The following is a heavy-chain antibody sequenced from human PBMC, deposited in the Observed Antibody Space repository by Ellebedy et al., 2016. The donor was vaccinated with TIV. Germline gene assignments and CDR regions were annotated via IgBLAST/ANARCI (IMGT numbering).Heavy chain of an antibody. J-gene: IGHJ4*02. D-gene: IGHD1-26*01. CDR2: TRNKANSYNT. V-gene: IGHV3-72*01. Sequence: GESLKISXAASGFTFSDHYMDWVRQAPGKGLEWVGRTRNKANSYNTEYAASVKGRFTISRDDSKKSLYLQMNSLRDEDTAVYYCARGGAGFDSMNRELSFDSWGQGTLVTVSS. CDR3: ARGGAGFDSMNRELSFDS. CDR1: GFTFSDHY.